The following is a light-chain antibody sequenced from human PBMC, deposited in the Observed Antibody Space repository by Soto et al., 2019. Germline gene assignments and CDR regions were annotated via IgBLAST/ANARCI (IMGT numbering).Light chain of an antibody. CDR1: SSNIGRNT. V-gene: IGLV1-44*01. CDR2: TND. J-gene: IGLJ1*01. Sequence: QSVLTQPPSASGTPGQRVSISCSGGSSNIGRNTVNWYQHLPGTAPRLLIYTNDQRPSGVPDRFSGSKSGTSASLAISGLQSEDEADYYCRAWDDTSSFVFGTGTKVTVL. CDR3: RAWDDTSSFV.